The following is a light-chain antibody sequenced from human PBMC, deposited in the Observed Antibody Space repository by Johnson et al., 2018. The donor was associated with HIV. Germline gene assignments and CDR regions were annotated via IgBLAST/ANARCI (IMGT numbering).Light chain of an antibody. CDR2: DNN. J-gene: IGLJ1*01. Sequence: QSMLTQPPSVSAAPGQKVTISCSGSSSNIGNNYVSWYQQLPGTAPKLLIYDNNKRPSGIPDRFSGSKSGTSATLCITGLQTGDEADYYCGTWDSSLSAVVFGTGTKVTVL. CDR3: GTWDSSLSAVV. V-gene: IGLV1-51*01. CDR1: SSNIGNNY.